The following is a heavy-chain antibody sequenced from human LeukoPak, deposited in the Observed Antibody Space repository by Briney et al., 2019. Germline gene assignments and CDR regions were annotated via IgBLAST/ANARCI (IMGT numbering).Heavy chain of an antibody. J-gene: IGHJ4*02. D-gene: IGHD3-3*01. CDR3: ARQQGYYDFETATAFPPYYFDS. Sequence: PSEALSLTCTVSGGSITSKNYYWGWIRQSPGNGLEWIGSIHYSGSSYYTPSLKSRVFLSVDTSKSQFFLRVSSVTVADTAIYYCARQQGYYDFETATAFPPYYFDSWGQGTLVTSSS. CDR1: GGSITSKNYY. CDR2: IHYSGSS. V-gene: IGHV4-39*01.